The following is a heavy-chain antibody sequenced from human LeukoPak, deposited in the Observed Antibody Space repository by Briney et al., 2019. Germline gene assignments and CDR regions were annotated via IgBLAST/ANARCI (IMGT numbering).Heavy chain of an antibody. D-gene: IGHD1-26*01. CDR2: IKEDGSQK. J-gene: IGHJ4*02. CDR1: GFTFSNYE. Sequence: GGSLRLSCAASGFTFSNYEMNWVRQAPGKGLEWVAKIKEDGSQKQYVDSVKGRFTISRDKAKNSLYLQMRSLRAEDTAVYYCARDRGGGIYDYWGQGTVVTVSS. V-gene: IGHV3-7*01. CDR3: ARDRGGGIYDY.